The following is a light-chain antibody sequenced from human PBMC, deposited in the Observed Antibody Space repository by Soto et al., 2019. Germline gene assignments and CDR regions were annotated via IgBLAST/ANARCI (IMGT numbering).Light chain of an antibody. CDR1: SRDVGVFDS. Sequence: QSVLTQPASVSGSPGQSITISCIGTSRDVGVFDSVSWFQQHPGKVPKLLIYDVINRPSGVSYRFSGSRSGNTASLTISGLQAEDEADYYCNSYTTSGPQNYVFGTGTKVTVL. CDR2: DVI. CDR3: NSYTTSGPQNYV. V-gene: IGLV2-14*03. J-gene: IGLJ1*01.